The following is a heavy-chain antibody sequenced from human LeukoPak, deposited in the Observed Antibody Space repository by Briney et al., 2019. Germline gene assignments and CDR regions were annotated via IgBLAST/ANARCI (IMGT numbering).Heavy chain of an antibody. CDR3: ARVGYSSSSGIDY. CDR2: IFHSGST. D-gene: IGHD6-6*01. CDR1: GGSISSNNW. V-gene: IGHV4-4*02. Sequence: SETLSLTCAVSGGSISSNNWWSWVRQPPGKGLEWIGEIFHSGSTNYNPSLKSRVTMSVDTSKNQFSLKLSSVTAADTAVYYCARVGYSSSSGIDYWGQGTLVTVSS. J-gene: IGHJ4*02.